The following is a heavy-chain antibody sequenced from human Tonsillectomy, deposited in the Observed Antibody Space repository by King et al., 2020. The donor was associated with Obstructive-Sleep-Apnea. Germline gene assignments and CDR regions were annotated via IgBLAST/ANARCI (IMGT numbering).Heavy chain of an antibody. CDR3: SRDLRGYSYGDYYYYGMDV. J-gene: IGHJ6*02. D-gene: IGHD5-18*01. CDR1: GGTFSNYA. Sequence: QLVQSGAEVKKPGSSVKVSCKASGGTFSNYAISWVRQAPGQGLEWMGRIIPILNIANYAQKFQGRVTITADKSTSTAYMALRSLRSEDTAVYYCSRDLRGYSYGDYYYYGMDVWGQGTTVTVSS. CDR2: IIPILNIA. V-gene: IGHV1-69*09.